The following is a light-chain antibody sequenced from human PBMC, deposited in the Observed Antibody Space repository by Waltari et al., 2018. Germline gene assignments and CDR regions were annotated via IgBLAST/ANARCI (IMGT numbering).Light chain of an antibody. J-gene: IGKJ4*01. CDR1: QRLLDTSNNKNH. CDR3: QQYSGSPLT. Sequence: DIVLTQSPDSLAVSLGERATINCKSSQRLLDTSNNKNHLAWYRQKPGQPPQLLFYWASTRNSGVPGRLSGGGSGSDFTLTISGLQADDVAVYYCQQYSGSPLTFGGGTKVEIE. V-gene: IGKV4-1*01. CDR2: WAS.